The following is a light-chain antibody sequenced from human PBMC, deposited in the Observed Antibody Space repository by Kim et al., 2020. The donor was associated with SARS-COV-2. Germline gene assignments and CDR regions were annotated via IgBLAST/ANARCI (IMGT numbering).Light chain of an antibody. CDR3: KSRDSSGNVV. CDR1: SLRSYY. Sequence: SSELTQDPAVSVALGQTVRITCQGDSLRSYYASWYQQKPGQAPVLVIYGRNNRPSGIPDRFSGSTSGNTASLTITGAQAEDEADYYCKSRDSSGNVVFGGGTQLTGL. CDR2: GRN. J-gene: IGLJ2*01. V-gene: IGLV3-19*01.